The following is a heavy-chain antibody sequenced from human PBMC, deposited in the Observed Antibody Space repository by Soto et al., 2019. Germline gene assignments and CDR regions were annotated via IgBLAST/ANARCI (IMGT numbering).Heavy chain of an antibody. CDR2: ISYDGSNK. CDR3: ASQPPTLR. J-gene: IGHJ4*02. V-gene: IGHV3-30*03. Sequence: QVQLVESGGGVVQPGRSLRLSCAASGFTFSSYGMHWVRQAPGKGLEWVAVISYDGSNKYYADSVKGRFTISRDNSKNTLNLRMNSLRAEDTAVYYGASQPPTLRWGQGTLVTVSS. CDR1: GFTFSSYG. D-gene: IGHD4-17*01.